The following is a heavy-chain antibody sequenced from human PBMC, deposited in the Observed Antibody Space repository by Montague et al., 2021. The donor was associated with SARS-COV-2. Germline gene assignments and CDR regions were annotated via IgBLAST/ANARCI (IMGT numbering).Heavy chain of an antibody. J-gene: IGHJ5*02. D-gene: IGHD5-12*01. CDR3: ARTVLYSGYDYSWFDP. CDR2: IYNSGTT. CDR1: GGSISSGGYC. Sequence: TLSLTCTVSGGSISSGGYCWNWIRQYPGKGLEWIGYIYNSGTTSYSPSLRSRATISIDTSKNLFSLKLTSVTAADTAVYYCARTVLYSGYDYSWFDPWGQETPVTVSS. V-gene: IGHV4-31*03.